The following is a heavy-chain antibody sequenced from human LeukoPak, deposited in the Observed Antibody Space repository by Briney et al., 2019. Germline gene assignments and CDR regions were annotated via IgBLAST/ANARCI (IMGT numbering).Heavy chain of an antibody. V-gene: IGHV1-8*01. J-gene: IGHJ6*02. D-gene: IGHD5-12*01. CDR1: GYTFTSYD. Sequence: ASVKVSCKASGYTFTSYDINWVRQATGQGLEWMGWMNPNSGNTGYAQKFQGRVTMTRNTSISTAYMELSSLRSEDTAVYYCARGRMVATIRRLPGTKYGMDVWGQGTTVTVSS. CDR2: MNPNSGNT. CDR3: ARGRMVATIRRLPGTKYGMDV.